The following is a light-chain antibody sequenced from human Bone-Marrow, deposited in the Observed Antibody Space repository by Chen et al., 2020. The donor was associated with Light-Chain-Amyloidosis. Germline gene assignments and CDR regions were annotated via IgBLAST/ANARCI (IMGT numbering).Light chain of an antibody. CDR1: QVIGNS. J-gene: IGKJ1*01. Sequence: DIEMTQSPSTLSASVGDRVTITCRASQVIGNSVAWYQQKVGKAPRLLVYTATNLESGVPSRFSGSGNGTEYILTISGLQPEDFTSYFCLQHYGPFWTFGHGTKVEIK. V-gene: IGKV1-NL1*01. CDR2: TAT. CDR3: LQHYGPFWT.